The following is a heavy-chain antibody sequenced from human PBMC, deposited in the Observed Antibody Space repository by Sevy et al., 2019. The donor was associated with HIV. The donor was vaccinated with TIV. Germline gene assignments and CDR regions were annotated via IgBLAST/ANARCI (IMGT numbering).Heavy chain of an antibody. CDR2: IIAVSGTT. D-gene: IGHD3-16*01. J-gene: IGHJ5*02. CDR1: GGTFSGYA. Sequence: ASVKVSCKTSGGTFSGYAISWVRQAPGQGLEWLGGIIAVSGTTNYVEKFQGRLTITADVSTRTVYMVLRSLKTEDTAIFFCARDRDRGWFVPWGQRTLVTVSS. V-gene: IGHV1-69*13. CDR3: ARDRDRGWFVP.